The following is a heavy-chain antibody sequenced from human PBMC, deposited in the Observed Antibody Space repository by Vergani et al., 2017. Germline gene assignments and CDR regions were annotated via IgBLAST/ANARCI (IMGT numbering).Heavy chain of an antibody. V-gene: IGHV3-33*05. CDR2: VSYDGSNK. CDR3: AKARDPNCKGGNCYSYYYGLDL. J-gene: IGHJ6*02. Sequence: QVQLVESGGGVVQPGRSLRLSCAASGFRFSSYGMNWVRQAPGKGLEWVAFVSYDGSNKNYVDSVKGRFTISRDNSKDTLYLQMNSLRVEDTAIYYCAKARDPNCKGGNCYSYYYGLDLWGQGTTVTVSS. D-gene: IGHD2-21*01. CDR1: GFRFSSYG.